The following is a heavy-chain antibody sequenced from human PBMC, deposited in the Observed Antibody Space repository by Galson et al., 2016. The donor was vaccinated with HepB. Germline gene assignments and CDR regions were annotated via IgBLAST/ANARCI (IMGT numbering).Heavy chain of an antibody. CDR3: ARPTSRTAWDLDA. Sequence: SLRLSCAASGFTFNRYVMYWVRQAAGKGLGYVSAISSNGGNTYYADSVKGRFTISGDNSKNTLYLQMSSLRPEDTPVYYWARPTSRTAWDLDAWGQGTLVTVSS. CDR2: ISSNGGNT. V-gene: IGHV3-64D*06. J-gene: IGHJ5*02. D-gene: IGHD1-26*01. CDR1: GFTFNRYV.